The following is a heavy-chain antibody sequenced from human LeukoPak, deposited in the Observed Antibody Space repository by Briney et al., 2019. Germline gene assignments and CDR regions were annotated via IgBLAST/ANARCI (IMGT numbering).Heavy chain of an antibody. V-gene: IGHV1-2*02. CDR2: INPKSGGT. CDR1: GYTFTGDY. Sequence: ASVKVSCKASGYTFTGDYMHWVRQAPGQGLEWMGWINPKSGGTNYAQKFQGRVTMTRDTSISTAYMEMSSLRSDDTAAYYCARGLETGDYWGQGTLVTVSS. D-gene: IGHD1-14*01. CDR3: ARGLETGDY. J-gene: IGHJ4*02.